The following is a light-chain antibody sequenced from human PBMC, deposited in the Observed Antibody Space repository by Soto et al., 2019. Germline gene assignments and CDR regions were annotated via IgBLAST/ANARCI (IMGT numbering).Light chain of an antibody. Sequence: PGPRATLSSRASQSVSSSYLAWYQQKPGQAPRLLIYGASSRATGIPARFSGSGSGTDFTLTISSLEPEDFAVYYCQQRSNWTLTFGGGTKVDNK. CDR3: QQRSNWTLT. CDR1: QSVSSSY. V-gene: IGKV3D-20*02. CDR2: GAS. J-gene: IGKJ4*01.